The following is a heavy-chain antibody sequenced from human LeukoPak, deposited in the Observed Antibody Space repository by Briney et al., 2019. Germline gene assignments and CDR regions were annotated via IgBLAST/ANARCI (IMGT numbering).Heavy chain of an antibody. V-gene: IGHV1-46*01. CDR3: ARDSGGITIFGVVTPNWFDP. J-gene: IGHJ5*02. Sequence: ASVKVSCKASGYTFTSYYMHWVRQAPGQGLEWMGIINPSGGSTSYAQKFQGRVTMTRDMSTTTVYMELSSLRSEDTAVYYCARDSGGITIFGVVTPNWFDPWGQGTLVTVSS. D-gene: IGHD3-3*01. CDR2: INPSGGST. CDR1: GYTFTSYY.